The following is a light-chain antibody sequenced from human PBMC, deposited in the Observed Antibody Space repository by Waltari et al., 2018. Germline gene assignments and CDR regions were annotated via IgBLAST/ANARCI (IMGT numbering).Light chain of an antibody. Sequence: QSALTQPASVSGSPGQSIAISCTGSISDIGRYNFVSCYQHHPGTAPKPIIYEVSKRPSGVSLRFSGSKSGSTASLTISGLQAEDETTYYCCSYTSTSTYVFGNGTKVAVL. CDR1: ISDIGRYNF. CDR3: CSYTSTSTYV. CDR2: EVS. V-gene: IGLV2-14*01. J-gene: IGLJ1*01.